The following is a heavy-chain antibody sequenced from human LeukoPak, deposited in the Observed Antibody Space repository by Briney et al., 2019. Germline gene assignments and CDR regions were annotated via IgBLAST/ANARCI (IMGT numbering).Heavy chain of an antibody. V-gene: IGHV3-9*01. D-gene: IGHD6-13*01. CDR2: ISWNSGSI. CDR1: GFTFDDYA. Sequence: SLRLSCAASGFTFDDYAMHWVRQAPGKGLEWVSGISWNSGSIGYADSVKGRFTISRDNAKNSLYLQMNSLRAEDTALYYCAKEAALAAAGTDAFDIWGQGTMVTVSS. CDR3: AKEAALAAAGTDAFDI. J-gene: IGHJ3*02.